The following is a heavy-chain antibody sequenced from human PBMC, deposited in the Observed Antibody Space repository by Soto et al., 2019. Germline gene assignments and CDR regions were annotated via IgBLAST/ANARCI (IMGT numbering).Heavy chain of an antibody. CDR2: IIPIFGTA. D-gene: IGHD3-22*01. J-gene: IGHJ5*02. CDR3: ARDFKTDYYDSSGYPNNWFAP. Sequence: SVKVSCKASGGTFSSYAISWVRQAPGRGLEWMGGIIPIFGTANYAQKFQGRVTITADKSTSTAYMELSSLRSEDTAVYYCARDFKTDYYDSSGYPNNWFAPWAQGTLVNVSS. V-gene: IGHV1-69*06. CDR1: GGTFSSYA.